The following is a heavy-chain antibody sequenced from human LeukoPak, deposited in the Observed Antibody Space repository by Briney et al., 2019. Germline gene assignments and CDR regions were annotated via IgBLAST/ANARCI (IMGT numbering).Heavy chain of an antibody. CDR1: GFTFSSYS. V-gene: IGHV3-21*01. J-gene: IGHJ4*02. CDR2: ISSSSSYI. D-gene: IGHD1-26*01. Sequence: PGGSLRLSCAASGFTFSSYSMNWVRQAPGKGLEWVSSISSSSSYIYYADSVKGRFTISRDNAKNSLYLQLNSLRAEDTAVYYCARGSGHYFDYWGQGTLVTVSS. CDR3: ARGSGHYFDY.